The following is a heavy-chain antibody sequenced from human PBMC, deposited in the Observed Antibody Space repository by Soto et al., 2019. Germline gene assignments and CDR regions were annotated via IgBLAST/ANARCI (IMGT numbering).Heavy chain of an antibody. Sequence: ASVKVSCKVSGYTLTELSMHWVRQAPGKGLEWMGGFDPEDGEAIYAQKFQGRVTMTADTSTSTAYMELSSLRSEDTAVYYCAIGYCGGDCYTYYFDYWGQGTLVTVSS. V-gene: IGHV1-24*01. CDR3: AIGYCGGDCYTYYFDY. D-gene: IGHD2-21*02. CDR1: GYTLTELS. J-gene: IGHJ4*02. CDR2: FDPEDGEA.